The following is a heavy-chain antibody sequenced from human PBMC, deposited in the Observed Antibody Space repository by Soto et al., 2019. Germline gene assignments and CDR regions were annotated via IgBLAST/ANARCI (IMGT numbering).Heavy chain of an antibody. V-gene: IGHV3-33*01. CDR2: IWYDGSNK. J-gene: IGHJ6*02. Sequence: QVQLVESGGGVVQPGRSLRLSCAASGFTFSSYGMHWVRQAPGKGLEWVAVIWYDGSNKYYADSVKGRFTISRDNSKNTLYLQMNSLRADDTAVYYCAREKIQRFTYYYYYGMDVWGQGTTVTVSS. CDR3: AREKIQRFTYYYYYGMDV. D-gene: IGHD3-16*01. CDR1: GFTFSSYG.